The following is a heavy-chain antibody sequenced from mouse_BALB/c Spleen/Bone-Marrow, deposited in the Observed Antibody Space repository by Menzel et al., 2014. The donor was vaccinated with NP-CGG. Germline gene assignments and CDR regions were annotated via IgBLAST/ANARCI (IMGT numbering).Heavy chain of an antibody. CDR3: ARSRAMDY. CDR2: INPNNGNT. CDR1: GYTFTDYY. Sequence: VQLKQSGPDLVKPGASVKMSCKASGYTFTDYYMKWVKRSHGKSLEWIGDINPNNGNTLYNQKFKGKATLTVDKSSTTAYMQLNSLTSEDSAVYYCARSRAMDYWGQGTSVTVSS. J-gene: IGHJ4*01. V-gene: IGHV1-19*01.